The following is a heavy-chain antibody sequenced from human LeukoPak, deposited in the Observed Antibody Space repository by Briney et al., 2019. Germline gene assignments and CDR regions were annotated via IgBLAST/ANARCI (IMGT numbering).Heavy chain of an antibody. D-gene: IGHD5-18*01. CDR1: GGSISSYY. CDR2: IYYSGST. CDR3: ARGRIQLWSWYYFDY. Sequence: SETLSLTCTVSGGSISSYYWSWIRQPPGKGLEWIGYIYYSGSTNYNPSLTSRVTISVDTSKNQFSLKLSSVTAADTAVYYCARGRIQLWSWYYFDYWGQGTLVTVSS. J-gene: IGHJ4*02. V-gene: IGHV4-59*01.